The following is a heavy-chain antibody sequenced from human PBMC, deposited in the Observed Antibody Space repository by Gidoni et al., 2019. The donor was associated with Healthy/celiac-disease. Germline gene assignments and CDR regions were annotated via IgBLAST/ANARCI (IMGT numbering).Heavy chain of an antibody. J-gene: IGHJ6*02. CDR3: ARAEPADTAMVSPYYGMDV. Sequence: EVQLVESGGGLVQPGGSLRLSCAASGFTFSSYWLSWVRQAPGKGLEWVANIKQDGSEKYYVDSVKGRFTISRDNAKNSLYLQMNSLRAEDTAVYYCARAEPADTAMVSPYYGMDVWGQGTTVTVSS. D-gene: IGHD5-18*01. CDR1: GFTFSSYW. CDR2: IKQDGSEK. V-gene: IGHV3-7*01.